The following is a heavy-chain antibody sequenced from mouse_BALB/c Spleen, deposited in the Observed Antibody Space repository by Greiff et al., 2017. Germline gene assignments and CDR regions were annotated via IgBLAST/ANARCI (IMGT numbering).Heavy chain of an antibody. Sequence: EVQRVESGPGLVKPSQSLSLTCSVTGYSITSGYYWNWIRQFPGNKLEWMGYISYDGSNNYNPSLKNRISITRDTSKNQFFLKLNSVTTEDTATYYCAREEVRRRGYAMDYWGQGTSVTVSS. CDR1: GYSITSGYY. CDR2: ISYDGSN. D-gene: IGHD2-14*01. CDR3: AREEVRRRGYAMDY. J-gene: IGHJ4*01. V-gene: IGHV3-6*02.